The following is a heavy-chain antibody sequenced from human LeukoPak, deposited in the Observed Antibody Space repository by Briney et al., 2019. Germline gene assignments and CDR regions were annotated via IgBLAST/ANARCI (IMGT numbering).Heavy chain of an antibody. CDR3: ARDNPDSYGPLYYYYYYMDA. J-gene: IGHJ6*03. CDR1: GGSISSGSYY. V-gene: IGHV4-61*02. D-gene: IGHD5-18*01. Sequence: SQTLSLTCTVSGGSISSGSYYWSWIRQPAGKGLEWIGRIYTSGSTNYNPSLKSRVTISVDTSKNQFSLKLSSVTAADTAVYYCARDNPDSYGPLYYYYYYMDAWGKGTTVTVSS. CDR2: IYTSGST.